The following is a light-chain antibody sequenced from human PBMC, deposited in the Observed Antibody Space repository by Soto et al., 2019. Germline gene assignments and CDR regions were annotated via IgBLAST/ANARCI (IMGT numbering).Light chain of an antibody. CDR2: TAS. Sequence: DIPMTQSPSTLSASVGDRVTITCRASESISSFLAWYQQKPGRAPKLLIYTASTLARGVPSRFSGSGSETDFTLIISSLQPDDFATYYCQQYKYYSTFGQGTYLEIK. J-gene: IGKJ2*01. CDR3: QQYKYYST. V-gene: IGKV1-5*03. CDR1: ESISSF.